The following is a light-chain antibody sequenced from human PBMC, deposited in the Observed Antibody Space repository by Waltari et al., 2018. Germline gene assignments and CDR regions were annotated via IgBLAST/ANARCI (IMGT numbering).Light chain of an antibody. V-gene: IGLV4-69*01. J-gene: IGLJ3*02. CDR2: GNSDGSH. CDR1: SGYSSNA. Sequence: LVLTQSPSASASLGASVKLTCTLSSGYSSNAIAWLQQQPGKGPRYLMKGNSDGSHRKGDDIPVRFSASKSGTECQLTISSLQSEDEADYFCQTGGHGTWVFGGGTKLTVL. CDR3: QTGGHGTWV.